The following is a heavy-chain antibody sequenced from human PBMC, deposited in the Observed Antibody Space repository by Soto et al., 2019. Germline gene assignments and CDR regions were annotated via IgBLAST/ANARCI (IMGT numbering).Heavy chain of an antibody. CDR1: GGSISSGGYY. CDR3: ARAEEDSSYYYYYGMDV. D-gene: IGHD2-15*01. Sequence: QVQLQESGPGLVKPSQTLSLTCTVSGGSISSGGYYWSWIRQHPGKGLEWIGYIYYSGSTYYNPSLKSRVTIHVDTSKNQFSLKLSSVTAADTAVYYCARAEEDSSYYYYYGMDVWGQGTTVTVSS. V-gene: IGHV4-31*03. J-gene: IGHJ6*02. CDR2: IYYSGST.